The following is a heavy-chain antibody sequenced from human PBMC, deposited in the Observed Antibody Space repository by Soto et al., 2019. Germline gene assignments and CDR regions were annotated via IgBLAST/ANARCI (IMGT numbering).Heavy chain of an antibody. CDR2: ISDSGSHT. CDR1: GFTFSSYA. CDR3: AKDTYSSSWYF. D-gene: IGHD6-13*01. V-gene: IGHV3-23*01. Sequence: PGGSLRLSCAGSGFTFSSYAMSWVRQAPGKGLEWVSSISDSGSHTYYADSVKGRLTISRDNSKNALYLQMNSLRVEDTALYYCAKDTYSSSWYFWGQGTLVT. J-gene: IGHJ4*02.